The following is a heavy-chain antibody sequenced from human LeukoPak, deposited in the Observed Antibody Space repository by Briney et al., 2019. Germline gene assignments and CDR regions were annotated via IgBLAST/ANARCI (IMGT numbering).Heavy chain of an antibody. CDR2: IYYSGST. D-gene: IGHD3-22*01. CDR3: ARDEPPASSGAFDI. J-gene: IGHJ3*02. V-gene: IGHV4-59*01. Sequence: IYYSGSTNYNPSLKSRVTISVDTSKNQFSLKLSSVTAADTAVYYCARDEPPASSGAFDIWGQGTMVTVSS.